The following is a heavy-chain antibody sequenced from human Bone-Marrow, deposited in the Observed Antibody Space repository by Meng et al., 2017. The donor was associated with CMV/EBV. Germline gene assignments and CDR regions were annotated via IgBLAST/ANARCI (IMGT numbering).Heavy chain of an antibody. CDR3: ARAQFEP. CDR1: GFTFSNYW. Sequence: GESLKISCAASGFTFSNYWMHWVRQAPGKGLVWVSRINSDGSITNYADSVKGRFTISRDNAQNTLYLQMNSLRAEDTAVYFCARAQFEPWGQRNLVNVDS. J-gene: IGHJ5*02. CDR2: INSDGSIT. V-gene: IGHV3-74*01.